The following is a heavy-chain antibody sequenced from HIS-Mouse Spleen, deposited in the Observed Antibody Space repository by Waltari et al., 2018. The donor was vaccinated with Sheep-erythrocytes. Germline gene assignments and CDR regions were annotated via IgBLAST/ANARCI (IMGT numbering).Heavy chain of an antibody. Sequence: QLQLQESGPGLVKPSETLSLTCTVSCGSISSSSYYWGWIRQPPGKGLEWIGSMYYRWSTYYNPSLKSRVTISGDTSENQLSLKLSSVTAADTAVYYCARDEGTYYDFWSGYPPSYYFDYWGQGTLVTVSS. CDR3: ARDEGTYYDFWSGYPPSYYFDY. J-gene: IGHJ4*02. CDR1: CGSISSSSYY. D-gene: IGHD3-3*01. V-gene: IGHV4-39*07. CDR2: MYYRWST.